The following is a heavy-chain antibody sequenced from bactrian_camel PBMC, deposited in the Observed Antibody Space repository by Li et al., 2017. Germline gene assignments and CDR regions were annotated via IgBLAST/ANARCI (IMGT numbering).Heavy chain of an antibody. J-gene: IGHJ6*01. CDR2: IVRGSHT. V-gene: IGHV3S53*01. D-gene: IGHD3*01. Sequence: HVQLVESGGGSVQAGGSLRLSCEASGYNIGSACVGWFRQATGKEREAVAAIVRGSHTDYHAAVKGRFTISQDTPKNTVYLQMNSLKPEDTAMYYCAAAEAGRGTWPDDDGYWGQGTQVTVS. CDR3: AAAEAGRGTWPDDDGY. CDR1: GYNIGSAC.